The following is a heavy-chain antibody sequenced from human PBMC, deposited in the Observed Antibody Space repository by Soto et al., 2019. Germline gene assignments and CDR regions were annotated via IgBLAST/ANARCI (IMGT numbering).Heavy chain of an antibody. CDR1: GFTFSSYG. V-gene: IGHV3-30*18. CDR3: AKDFNSSGWYIGDY. CDR2: ISYDGSNK. Sequence: GGSLRLSCAASGFTFSSYGMHWVRQAPGKGLEWVAVISYDGSNKYYADSVKGRFTISRDNSKNTLYLQMNSLRAEDTAVYYCAKDFNSSGWYIGDYWGQGTLVTVSS. D-gene: IGHD6-19*01. J-gene: IGHJ4*02.